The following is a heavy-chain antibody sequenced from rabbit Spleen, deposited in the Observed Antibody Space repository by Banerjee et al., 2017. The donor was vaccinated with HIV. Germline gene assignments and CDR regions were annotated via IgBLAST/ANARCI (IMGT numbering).Heavy chain of an antibody. J-gene: IGHJ2*01. Sequence: LEESGGGLVKPGGTLTLTCTVSGFSFSSNWICWVRQAPGKGLEWIACIDTNDGDTDYANWPKGRFTLSETSSTTVTLQMTSLTAADTATYFCARNYVNAFDPWGPGTLVTVS. V-gene: IGHV1S45*01. CDR1: GFSFSSNW. CDR3: ARNYVNAFDP. D-gene: IGHD1-1*01. CDR2: IDTNDGDT.